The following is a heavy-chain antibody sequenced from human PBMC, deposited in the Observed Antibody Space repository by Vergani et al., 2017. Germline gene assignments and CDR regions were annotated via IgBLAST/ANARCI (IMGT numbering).Heavy chain of an antibody. CDR1: GFTFSNYG. Sequence: QVQVVESGGGVVQPGRSLRLSCVASGFTFSNYGMHWVRQAPGKGLEWVAVIWYDGRNKYYADSVKGRFTISRDNSKNTLYLQMNSLRAEDTAVYYCAGEPNLGDSVAYCGGDCDEMDVWGTGTTVTVSS. CDR3: AGEPNLGDSVAYCGGDCDEMDV. CDR2: IWYDGRNK. V-gene: IGHV3-33*01. D-gene: IGHD2-21*01. J-gene: IGHJ6*04.